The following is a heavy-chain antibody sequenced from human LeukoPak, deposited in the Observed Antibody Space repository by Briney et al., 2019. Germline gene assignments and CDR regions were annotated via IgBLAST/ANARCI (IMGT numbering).Heavy chain of an antibody. V-gene: IGHV4-34*01. CDR1: GGSFSGYY. D-gene: IGHD6-13*01. J-gene: IGHJ4*02. Sequence: SETLSLTCAVYGGSFSGYYWSWIRQPPGKGLEWIGEINHSGSTNYNPSLKSRVTISVDTSKNQFSLKLSSVTAADTAVYYCARGSSWFPFDYWGQGTPVTVSS. CDR2: INHSGST. CDR3: ARGSSWFPFDY.